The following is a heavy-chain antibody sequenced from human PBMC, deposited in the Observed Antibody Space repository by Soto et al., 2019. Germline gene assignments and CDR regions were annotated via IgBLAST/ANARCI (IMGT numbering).Heavy chain of an antibody. CDR3: AIRTTVTTRLGY. J-gene: IGHJ4*02. Sequence: QVQLQESGPGLVKPSGTLSLTCAVSGGSISSSNWWSWVCQPPWRGLEWIGEIYHSGSTNYNPSLKSRVTISVDKSKNQVSLKLSSVTAADTAVYYCAIRTTVTTRLGYWGQGTLVTVAS. V-gene: IGHV4-4*02. CDR1: GGSISSSNW. D-gene: IGHD4-17*01. CDR2: IYHSGST.